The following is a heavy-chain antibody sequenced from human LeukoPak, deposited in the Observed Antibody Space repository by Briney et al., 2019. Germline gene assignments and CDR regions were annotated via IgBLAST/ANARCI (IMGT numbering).Heavy chain of an antibody. CDR1: GYSFTSYW. V-gene: IGHV5-51*01. J-gene: IGHJ4*02. D-gene: IGHD3-22*01. CDR2: IYPGDSDT. CDR3: ARTHYDSSGSKYYFDY. Sequence: GESLKISCKGSGYSFTSYWIGWVRQMPGKGLEWMGIIYPGDSDTRYSPSFQGQVTISADKSISTAYLQWSSLKASDTAMYYCARTHYDSSGSKYYFDYWGQGTLVTVSS.